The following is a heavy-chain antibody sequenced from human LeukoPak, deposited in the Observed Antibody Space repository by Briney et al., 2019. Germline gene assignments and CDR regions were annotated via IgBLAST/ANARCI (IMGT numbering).Heavy chain of an antibody. CDR2: MNPNSGNT. J-gene: IGHJ4*02. V-gene: IGHV1-8*02. D-gene: IGHD6-13*01. CDR1: GYTFTSYG. Sequence: ASVKVSCKASGYTFTSYGISWVRQAPGQGLEWMGWMNPNSGNTGYAQKFQGRVTMTRNTSISTAYMELSSLRSEDTAVYYCARLLVPEGVDYWGQGTLVTVSS. CDR3: ARLLVPEGVDY.